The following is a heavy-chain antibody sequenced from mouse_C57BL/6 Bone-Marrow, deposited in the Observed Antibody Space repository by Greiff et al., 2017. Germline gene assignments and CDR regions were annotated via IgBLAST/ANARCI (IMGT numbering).Heavy chain of an antibody. CDR3: ARLLTGTYWYFDV. Sequence: QVQLQQPGTELVKPGASVKLSCKASGYTFTSYWMHWVKQRPGQGLEWIGNINPSNGGTNYNEKFKSKATLTVAKSSSTAYMQLSSLTSEDSAVYYCARLLTGTYWYFDVWGTGTTVTVSS. D-gene: IGHD4-1*01. V-gene: IGHV1-53*01. J-gene: IGHJ1*03. CDR1: GYTFTSYW. CDR2: INPSNGGT.